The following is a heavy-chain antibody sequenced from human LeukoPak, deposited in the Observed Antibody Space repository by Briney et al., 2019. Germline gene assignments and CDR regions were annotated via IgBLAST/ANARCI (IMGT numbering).Heavy chain of an antibody. CDR3: ATVTTVTTSQYYYYGMDV. CDR1: GGTFSSYA. J-gene: IGHJ6*02. CDR2: IIPIFGTA. Sequence: SVKVSCKASGGTFSSYAISWVRQAPGQGLEWMGGIIPIFGTANYAQKFQGRVTITADESTSTAYMELSSLRSEDTAVYYCATVTTVTTSQYYYYGMDVWGQGTTVTVSS. V-gene: IGHV1-69*13. D-gene: IGHD4-17*01.